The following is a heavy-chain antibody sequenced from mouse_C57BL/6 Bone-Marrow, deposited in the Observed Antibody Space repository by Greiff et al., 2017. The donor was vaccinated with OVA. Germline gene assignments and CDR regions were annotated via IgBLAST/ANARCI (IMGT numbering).Heavy chain of an antibody. V-gene: IGHV5-9*01. J-gene: IGHJ2*01. CDR3: ARLTGGYFDY. Sequence: DVMLVESGGGLVKPGGSLKLSCAASGFTFSSYTMSWVRQTPEKRLEWVATISGGGGNTYYPDSVKGRFTISRDNAKNTLYLQMSSLRSEDTALYYCARLTGGYFDYWGQGTTLTVSS. CDR2: ISGGGGNT. CDR1: GFTFSSYT. D-gene: IGHD4-1*01.